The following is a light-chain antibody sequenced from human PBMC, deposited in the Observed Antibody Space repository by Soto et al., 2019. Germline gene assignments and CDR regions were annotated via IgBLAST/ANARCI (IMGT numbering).Light chain of an antibody. Sequence: DIQMTQSPSTLSASVGDRVTITCRASQSISSWLAWYQQKPGKAPKLLIYKASGLESGVPSRFSGSGSGTAFTLTISSLQPDDFATYYCQQYNSYSETFGQGTKVEIK. CDR3: QQYNSYSET. CDR1: QSISSW. J-gene: IGKJ1*01. V-gene: IGKV1-5*03. CDR2: KAS.